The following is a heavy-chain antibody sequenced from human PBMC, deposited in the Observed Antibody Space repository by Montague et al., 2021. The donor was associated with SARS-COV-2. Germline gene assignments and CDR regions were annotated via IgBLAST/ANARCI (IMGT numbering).Heavy chain of an antibody. Sequence: SLRLSCAASGFTFSSYSMNWVRQAPGKGLEWVSSISSSSSYIYYADSVKGRFTISRDNAKNSLYLQTNSLRAEDTAVYYCARDMYYDILTGYYTYWGQGTLVTVSS. CDR1: GFTFSSYS. CDR3: ARDMYYDILTGYYTY. CDR2: ISSSSSYI. V-gene: IGHV3-21*01. J-gene: IGHJ4*02. D-gene: IGHD3-9*01.